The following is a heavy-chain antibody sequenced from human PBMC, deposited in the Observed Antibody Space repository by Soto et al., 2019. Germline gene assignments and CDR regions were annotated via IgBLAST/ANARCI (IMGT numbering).Heavy chain of an antibody. Sequence: PGGSLRLSCAASGFTFSSYGMHWVRQAPGKGLELVAVISYDGSNKYYADSVKGRFTISRDNSKNTLYLQMNSLRAEDTAVYYCAKAPGPYCISTSCYEFPFDYWGQGTLVTVSS. CDR1: GFTFSSYG. CDR3: AKAPGPYCISTSCYEFPFDY. J-gene: IGHJ4*02. V-gene: IGHV3-30*18. CDR2: ISYDGSNK. D-gene: IGHD2-2*01.